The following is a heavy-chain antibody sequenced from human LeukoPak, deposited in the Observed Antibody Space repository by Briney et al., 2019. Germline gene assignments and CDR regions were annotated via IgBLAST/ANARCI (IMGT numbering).Heavy chain of an antibody. CDR2: ISGSGGST. J-gene: IGHJ6*02. D-gene: IGHD3-10*01. V-gene: IGHV3-23*01. CDR1: GFTFSSYV. CDR3: AKDRPYGSGSYYVYYYYGMDV. Sequence: PGGSLRLSCAASGFTFSSYVMSWVRQAPGKGLEWVSAISGSGGSTNYADSVKGRFTVSRDNSKNTLYLQMNSLRADDTAVYYCAKDRPYGSGSYYVYYYYGMDVWGQGTTVTVSS.